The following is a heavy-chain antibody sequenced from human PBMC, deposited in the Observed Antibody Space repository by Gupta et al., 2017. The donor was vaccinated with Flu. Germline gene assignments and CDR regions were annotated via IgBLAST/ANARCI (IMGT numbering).Heavy chain of an antibody. D-gene: IGHD4-17*01. V-gene: IGHV4-59*01. Sequence: IGYIYYSGSTNYNPSLKSRVTISVDTSKNQFSLKLSSVTAADTAVYYCARDPGVHDDYGDLYWYFDLWGRGTLVTVSS. J-gene: IGHJ2*01. CDR2: IYYSGST. CDR3: ARDPGVHDDYGDLYWYFDL.